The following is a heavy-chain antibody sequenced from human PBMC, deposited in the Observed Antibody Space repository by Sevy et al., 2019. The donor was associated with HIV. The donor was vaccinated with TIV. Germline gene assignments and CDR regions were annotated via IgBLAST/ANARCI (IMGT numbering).Heavy chain of an antibody. V-gene: IGHV5-51*01. CDR2: IYPGDSDT. D-gene: IGHD3-16*01. CDR1: EYSFTNYW. CDR3: ARQETITADLDY. J-gene: IGHJ4*02. Sequence: GESLKISCKGSEYSFTNYWIAWVRQMPGKGLEWMGIIYPGDSDTRYIPSFQGQVTISADKSISTAYLQWSSLKASDTAMYYCARQETITADLDYWGQGTLVTVSS.